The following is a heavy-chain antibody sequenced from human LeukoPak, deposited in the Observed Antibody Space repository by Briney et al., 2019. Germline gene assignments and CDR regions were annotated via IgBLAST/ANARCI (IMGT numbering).Heavy chain of an antibody. CDR3: ATVRVGSYYFDY. CDR1: GFTFSSYS. Sequence: GGSLRLSCAASGFTFSSYSMNWVRQAPGKGLEWVSSISSSSSYIYYADSVKGRFTISRDNAKNSLYLQMNSLRSEDTAVYYCATVRVGSYYFDYWGQGTLVTVSS. J-gene: IGHJ4*02. V-gene: IGHV3-21*04. D-gene: IGHD1-26*01. CDR2: ISSSSSYI.